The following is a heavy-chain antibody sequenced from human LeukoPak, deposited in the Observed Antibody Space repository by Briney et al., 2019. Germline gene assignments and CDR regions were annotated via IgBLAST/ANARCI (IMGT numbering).Heavy chain of an antibody. V-gene: IGHV4-38-2*02. CDR2: IYHSGST. D-gene: IGHD3-10*01. CDR1: GYSISSGYY. Sequence: PSETLSLTCSVSGYSISSGYYWGWIRQPPGKGLEWIGSIYHSGSTYNNPSLKSRLTISVDTSKNQFSLKLKSVTAADTAVYYCARGGPYYYDSGTYYAFDYWGQGTLVTVSS. CDR3: ARGGPYYYDSGTYYAFDY. J-gene: IGHJ4*02.